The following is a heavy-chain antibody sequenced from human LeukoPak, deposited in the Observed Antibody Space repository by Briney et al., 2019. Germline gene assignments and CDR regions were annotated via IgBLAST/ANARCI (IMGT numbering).Heavy chain of an antibody. CDR2: IYYSGST. D-gene: IGHD3-3*01. CDR3: GREWGQKYFDFWRGYYTGWFHP. Sequence: PSETLSLTCTVSGGSISSSSYYWGWIRQPPGKGLEWIGSIYYSGSTYYNPSLKSRVTISVDTSKNQFSLKLSSVTAADTAVYYRGREWGQKYFDFWRGYYTGWFHPLGQGTLVTVSS. V-gene: IGHV4-39*07. J-gene: IGHJ5*02. CDR1: GGSISSSSYY.